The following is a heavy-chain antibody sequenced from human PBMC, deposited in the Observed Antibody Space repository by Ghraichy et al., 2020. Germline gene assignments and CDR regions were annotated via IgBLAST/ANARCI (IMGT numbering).Heavy chain of an antibody. CDR2: IYTSGST. V-gene: IGHV4-4*07. D-gene: IGHD5-18*01. Sequence: ESLNISCTVSGGSISSYYWSWIRQPAGKGLEWIGRIYTSGSTNYNPSLKSRVTMSVDTSKNQFSLKLSSVTAADTAVYYCARGDTAMVDAFDIWGQGTMVTVSS. CDR3: ARGDTAMVDAFDI. CDR1: GGSISSYY. J-gene: IGHJ3*02.